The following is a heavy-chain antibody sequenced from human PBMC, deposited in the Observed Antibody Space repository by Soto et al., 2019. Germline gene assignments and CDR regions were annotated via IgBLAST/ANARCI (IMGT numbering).Heavy chain of an antibody. CDR1: GGSISSGGYY. CDR2: IYYSGGT. Sequence: QVQLQESGPGLVKPSQTLSLTSTVSGGSISSGGYYWSWIRQHPGKGLEWIGYIYYSGGTSYKPSLKSRVTITVDAPKNQFALKLRTVIAVDTAVYYRARAVTGNCQYYYGMDVWGQRTTVTDSS. CDR3: ARAVTGNCQYYYGMDV. D-gene: IGHD6-19*01. V-gene: IGHV4-31*03. J-gene: IGHJ6*02.